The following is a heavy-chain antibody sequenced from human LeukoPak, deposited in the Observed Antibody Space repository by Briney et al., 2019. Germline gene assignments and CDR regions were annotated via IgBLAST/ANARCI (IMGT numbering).Heavy chain of an antibody. CDR3: ATGQQWLVREFDY. J-gene: IGHJ4*02. Sequence: ASVKVSCKASGYTFTGYYMHWVRQAPGKGLEWMGGFDPEDGETIYAQKFQGRVTMTEDTSTDTAYMELSSLRSEDTAVYYCATGQQWLVREFDYWGQGTLVTVSS. CDR1: GYTFTGYY. V-gene: IGHV1-24*01. CDR2: FDPEDGET. D-gene: IGHD6-19*01.